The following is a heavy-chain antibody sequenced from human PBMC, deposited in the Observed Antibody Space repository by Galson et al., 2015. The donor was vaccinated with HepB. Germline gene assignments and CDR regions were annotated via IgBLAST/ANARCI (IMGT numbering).Heavy chain of an antibody. CDR2: ISGSGGST. J-gene: IGHJ6*03. CDR1: GFTFSSYA. D-gene: IGHD3-22*01. V-gene: IGHV3-23*01. Sequence: SLRLSCAASGFTFSSYAMSWVRQAPGKGLEWVSAISGSGGSTYYADSVKGRFTISRDNSKNTLYLQMNSLRAEDTAVYYCAKGGGPYYYDSSGYYYMDVWGKGTTVTVSS. CDR3: AKGGGPYYYDSSGYYYMDV.